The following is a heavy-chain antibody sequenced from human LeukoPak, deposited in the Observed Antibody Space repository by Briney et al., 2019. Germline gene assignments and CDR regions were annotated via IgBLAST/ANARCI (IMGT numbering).Heavy chain of an antibody. CDR3: ASGLASMDYDILTGYATFDY. J-gene: IGHJ4*02. V-gene: IGHV4-31*03. Sequence: SETLSLTCTVSGGSISSGGYYWSWIRQHPGKGLEWIGYIDYSGSTYYNPSLKSRVTISVDTSKNQFSLKLSSVTAADTAVYYCASGLASMDYDILTGYATFDYWGQGTLVTVSS. CDR2: IDYSGST. D-gene: IGHD3-9*01. CDR1: GGSISSGGYY.